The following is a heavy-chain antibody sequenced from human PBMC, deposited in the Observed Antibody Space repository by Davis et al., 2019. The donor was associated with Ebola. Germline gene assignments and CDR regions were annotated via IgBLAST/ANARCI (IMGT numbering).Heavy chain of an antibody. Sequence: PGGSLRLSCAASGFTFRTYWMSWVRQAPGKGLEWVANIKEDGSEKFYVDSLKGRFAISRDNAKNSLFLQMNSLRVEDTAVYYCTRGNWNYPNWGQGTLVTVSS. CDR2: IKEDGSEK. CDR3: TRGNWNYPN. CDR1: GFTFRTYW. V-gene: IGHV3-7*01. J-gene: IGHJ4*02. D-gene: IGHD1-7*01.